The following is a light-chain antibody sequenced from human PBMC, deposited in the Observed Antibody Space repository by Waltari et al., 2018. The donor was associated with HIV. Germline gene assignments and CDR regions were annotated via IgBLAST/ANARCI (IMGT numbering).Light chain of an antibody. J-gene: IGLJ1*01. CDR3: NSRDSSGNHV. Sequence: SSELTQDPAVSAALGQTVRITCQGDRLRSNYASWYTPKPGQAPVLVIYGKNTRPSWIPDRFSGSSSGSTASFTITGAQAEDESDYYCNSRDSSGNHVFGTGTKVTVL. CDR2: GKN. V-gene: IGLV3-19*01. CDR1: RLRSNY.